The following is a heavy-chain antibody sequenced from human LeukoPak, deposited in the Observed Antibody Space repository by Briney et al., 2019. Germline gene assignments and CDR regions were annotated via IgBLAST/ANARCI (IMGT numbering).Heavy chain of an antibody. V-gene: IGHV4-59*08. Sequence: SETLSLTCTVSGGFTIYYWSWIRQPPGEGLEWIGYIYYSGSSNYNPSLTRRVTISIDTSKNQFSLKLTSVTAADTAVYYCATSPALAVAGTLDPKEWGQATPVTVSS. CDR2: IYYSGSS. D-gene: IGHD6-19*01. J-gene: IGHJ4*02. CDR1: GGFTIYY. CDR3: ATSPALAVAGTLDPKE.